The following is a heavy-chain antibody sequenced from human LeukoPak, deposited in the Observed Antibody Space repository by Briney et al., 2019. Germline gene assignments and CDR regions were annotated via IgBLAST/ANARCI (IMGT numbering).Heavy chain of an antibody. J-gene: IGHJ4*02. CDR2: IYPRESP. CDR3: AREWHHVFDY. D-gene: IGHD5-12*01. Sequence: SETLSLTCTVSGGSISSYSWSWMRQPAGKGLEWIGRIYPRESPNYNPSLKSRVIMSVDKSKNQFSLKLRSATAADTAVYYCAREWHHVFDYWGQGNLVTVSS. CDR1: GGSISSYS. V-gene: IGHV4-4*07.